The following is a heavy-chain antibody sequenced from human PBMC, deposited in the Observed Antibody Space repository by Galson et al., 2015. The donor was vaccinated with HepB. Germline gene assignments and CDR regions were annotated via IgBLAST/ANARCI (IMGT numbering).Heavy chain of an antibody. D-gene: IGHD6-13*01. Sequence: SLRLSCAASGLTFSSYAMHWVRQAPGKGLEWVAVISYDGSNKYYADSVKGRFTISRDNSKNTLYLQMNSLRAEDTAVYYCARDEGDSSWYFGMDVWGQGTTVTVSS. V-gene: IGHV3-30-3*01. CDR1: GLTFSSYA. CDR2: ISYDGSNK. J-gene: IGHJ6*02. CDR3: ARDEGDSSWYFGMDV.